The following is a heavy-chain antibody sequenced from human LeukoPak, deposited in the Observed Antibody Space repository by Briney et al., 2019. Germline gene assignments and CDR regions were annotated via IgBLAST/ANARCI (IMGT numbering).Heavy chain of an antibody. CDR3: ASSGQYSSSWVSDY. V-gene: IGHV4-34*01. CDR1: GGSFSGYY. Sequence: SETLSLTCAVYGGSFSGYYWSWIRQPPGKGLEWIGEINHSGGTNYNPSLKSRVTISVDTSKNQFSLKLSSVTAADTAVYYCASSGQYSSSWVSDYWGQGTLVTVSS. J-gene: IGHJ4*02. D-gene: IGHD6-13*01. CDR2: INHSGGT.